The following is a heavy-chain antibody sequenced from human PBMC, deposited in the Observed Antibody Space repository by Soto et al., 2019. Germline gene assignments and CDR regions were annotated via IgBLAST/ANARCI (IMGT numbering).Heavy chain of an antibody. J-gene: IGHJ4*02. Sequence: LSLTCAVYGGSFSGYYWSWIRQPPGKGLEWIGEINHSGSTNYNPSLKSRVTISVDTSKNQSSLKLSSVTAADTAVYYCASGLAAALYYFDYWGQGTLVTVSS. CDR2: INHSGST. CDR1: GGSFSGYY. CDR3: ASGLAAALYYFDY. V-gene: IGHV4-34*01. D-gene: IGHD6-13*01.